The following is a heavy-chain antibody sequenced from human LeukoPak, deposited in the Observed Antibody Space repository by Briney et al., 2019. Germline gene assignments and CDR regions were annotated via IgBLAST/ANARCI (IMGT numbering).Heavy chain of an antibody. V-gene: IGHV1-46*01. Sequence: ASVKVSCKASGYTFTSYYMHWVRQAPGRGLEWMGIINPSGGSTSYAQKFQGRVTMTRDTSTSTVYMELSSLRSEGTAVYYCASRPIFGVVAKAFDIWGQGTMVTVSS. J-gene: IGHJ3*02. CDR1: GYTFTSYY. CDR2: INPSGGST. CDR3: ASRPIFGVVAKAFDI. D-gene: IGHD3-3*01.